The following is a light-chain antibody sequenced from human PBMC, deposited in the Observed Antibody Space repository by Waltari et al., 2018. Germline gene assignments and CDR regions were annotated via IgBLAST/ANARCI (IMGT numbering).Light chain of an antibody. CDR3: QKYGSLPAT. J-gene: IGKJ1*01. Sequence: IMLTQSPGTLSLSPGERATLSCRASQSISKYLAWYQQKPGQAPSLLIYDASSRATGIPDRFSGSGSGTDFSLTISRLEPEDFAVYYCQKYGSLPATFGQG. V-gene: IGKV3-20*01. CDR2: DAS. CDR1: QSISKY.